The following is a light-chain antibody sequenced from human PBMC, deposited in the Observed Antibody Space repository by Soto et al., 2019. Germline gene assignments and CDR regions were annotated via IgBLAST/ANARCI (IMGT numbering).Light chain of an antibody. V-gene: IGKV3-20*01. CDR3: QQYNTWPLT. CDR1: QSINSF. CDR2: GAS. Sequence: EIVLTQSPVTLALSPGEASTLSCRASQSINSFLAWYQQRRGQSPRLRVHGASNRATGIPDRFSGSGSGPDFPLTISRLEPEAFAVYSCQQYNTWPLTFGGGTKV. J-gene: IGKJ4*01.